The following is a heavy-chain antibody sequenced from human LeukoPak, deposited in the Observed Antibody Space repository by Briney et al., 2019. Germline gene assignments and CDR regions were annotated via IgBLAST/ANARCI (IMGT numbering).Heavy chain of an antibody. D-gene: IGHD6-19*01. J-gene: IGHJ5*02. CDR2: IYYSGRT. V-gene: IGHV4-39*01. CDR1: DDSIRSNNYY. Sequence: PSETLSLTCTVSDDSIRSNNYYWGWIRQPPGKGLEWIGSIYYSGRTYHNPSLKSRVTISVDTSKNQFSLKVSSVSAEDTAVYYCARQFPHMDPSGWNQGWFDTWGQGTLVTVSS. CDR3: ARQFPHMDPSGWNQGWFDT.